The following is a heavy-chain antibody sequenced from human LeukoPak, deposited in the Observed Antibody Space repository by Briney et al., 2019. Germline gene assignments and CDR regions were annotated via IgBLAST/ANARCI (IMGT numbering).Heavy chain of an antibody. V-gene: IGHV1-18*01. CDR2: ISAYNGNT. J-gene: IGHJ4*02. CDR3: ARPRTSSSWYLYYFDY. CDR1: GYTFTSYG. Sequence: ASVKVSCKASGYTFTSYGISWVRQAPGQGLEWMGWISAYNGNTNYAQKLQGRVPMTTDTSTSTAYMELRGLRYDDTAVYYCARPRTSSSWYLYYFDYWGQGTLVTVSS. D-gene: IGHD6-13*01.